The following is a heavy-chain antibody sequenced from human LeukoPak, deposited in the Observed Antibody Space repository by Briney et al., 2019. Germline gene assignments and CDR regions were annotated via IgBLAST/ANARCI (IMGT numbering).Heavy chain of an antibody. V-gene: IGHV1-69*13. J-gene: IGHJ4*02. CDR1: GGTFSSYA. CDR3: ARSWDTAMVSYFDY. D-gene: IGHD5-18*01. Sequence: SVKVSCKASGGTFSSYAIGWVRQAPGQGLEWMGGIIPIFGTANYAQKFQGRVTITADESTSTAYMELSSLRSEDTAVYYCARSWDTAMVSYFDYWGQGTLVTVSS. CDR2: IIPIFGTA.